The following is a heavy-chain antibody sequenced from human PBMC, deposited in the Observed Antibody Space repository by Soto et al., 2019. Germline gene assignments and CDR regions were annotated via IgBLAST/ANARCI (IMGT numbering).Heavy chain of an antibody. CDR1: GFTFSNAW. J-gene: IGHJ4*02. V-gene: IGHV3-15*07. D-gene: IGHD3-10*01. Sequence: GGSLRLSCAASGFTFSNAWMNWVRQAPGKGLEWVGRIKSKTDGGTTDYAAPVKGRFTISRDDSKNTLYLQMNSLKTEDIAVYYCTTDETYYGSGSYYKPFDYWGQGTLVTVSS. CDR2: IKSKTDGGTT. CDR3: TTDETYYGSGSYYKPFDY.